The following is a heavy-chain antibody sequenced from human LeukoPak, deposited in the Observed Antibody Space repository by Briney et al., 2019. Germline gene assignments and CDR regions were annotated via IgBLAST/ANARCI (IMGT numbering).Heavy chain of an antibody. CDR1: GGTFSSYA. V-gene: IGHV1-69*05. J-gene: IGHJ4*02. Sequence: SVKVSCKASGGTFSSYAISWVRQAPGQGLEWMGRIIPIFGTAHYAQKFQGRVTITTDESTSTAYMELSSLRSEDTPVYYCARELYYYDSSGYFDYWGQGTLVTVSS. D-gene: IGHD3-22*01. CDR2: IIPIFGTA. CDR3: ARELYYYDSSGYFDY.